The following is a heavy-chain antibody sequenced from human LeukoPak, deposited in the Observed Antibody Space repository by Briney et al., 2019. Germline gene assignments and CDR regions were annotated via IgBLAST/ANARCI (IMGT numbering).Heavy chain of an antibody. V-gene: IGHV1-2*02. CDR2: INPNSGGT. CDR1: GYTFTGYY. D-gene: IGHD3-22*01. CDR3: ARDETPGYYDSSVDY. Sequence: ASVKVSCKASGYTFTGYYMHWVRQAPGQGLEWMGWINPNSGGTNYAQKFQGRVTMTRDTSISTAYMELSRLRSDDTAVYYCARDETPGYYDSSVDYWGQGTLVTVSS. J-gene: IGHJ4*02.